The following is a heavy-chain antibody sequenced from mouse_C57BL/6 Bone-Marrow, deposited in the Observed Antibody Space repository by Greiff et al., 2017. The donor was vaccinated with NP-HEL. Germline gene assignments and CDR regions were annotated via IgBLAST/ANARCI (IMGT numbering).Heavy chain of an antibody. Sequence: EVNLVESGEGLVKPGGSLKLSCAASGFTFSSYAMSWVRQTPEKRLEWVAYISSGGDYIYYADTVQGRFTISRDNARNTLYLQMSSLKSEDTAMYYCTRDGRNYLYAMDYWGQGTSVTVSS. V-gene: IGHV5-9-1*02. CDR2: ISSGGDYI. D-gene: IGHD2-1*01. CDR3: TRDGRNYLYAMDY. J-gene: IGHJ4*01. CDR1: GFTFSSYA.